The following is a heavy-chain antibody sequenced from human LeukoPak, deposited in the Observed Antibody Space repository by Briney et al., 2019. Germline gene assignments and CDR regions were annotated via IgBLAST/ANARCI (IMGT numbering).Heavy chain of an antibody. CDR2: IYYSGST. J-gene: IGHJ6*03. CDR1: GGSISSSSYY. V-gene: IGHV4-39*01. CDR3: ARVRGDTAMDYYMDV. D-gene: IGHD5-18*01. Sequence: SETLSLTCTVSGGSISSSSYYWGWIRQPPGKGLEWIGSIYYSGSTYYNPSLKSRVTISVDTSKNQFSLQLSSVTAADTAVYYCARVRGDTAMDYYMDVWGKGTTVTVSS.